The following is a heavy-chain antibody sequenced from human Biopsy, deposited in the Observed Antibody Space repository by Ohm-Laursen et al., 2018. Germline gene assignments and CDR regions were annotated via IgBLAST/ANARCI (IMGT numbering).Heavy chain of an antibody. D-gene: IGHD6-19*01. CDR2: VKASDGTK. Sequence: SVKVSCKASGFTFTQFFIHWIRQAPGQGLVWMGVVKASDGTKRYAHEFQGRVTMTRDASKSTVYMELSSLRSADTAVYFCARNTGWYGDLYYFDYWSQGTLVTVSS. J-gene: IGHJ4*02. CDR3: ARNTGWYGDLYYFDY. CDR1: GFTFTQFF. V-gene: IGHV1-46*01.